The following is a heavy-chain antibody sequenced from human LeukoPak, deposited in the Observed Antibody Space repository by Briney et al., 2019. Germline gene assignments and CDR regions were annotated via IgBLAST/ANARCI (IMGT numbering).Heavy chain of an antibody. J-gene: IGHJ6*03. CDR1: GFTFDDYA. Sequence: PGGSLRLSSAASGFTFDDYAMHWVRQAPGKGLEWVSGISWNSGSIGYADSVKGRFTISRDNSKNTLWLQMNSLKGEDTAVYYCAKSWRGRGYYGYGPSEYFYYMDVWGKGTTVTISS. CDR2: ISWNSGSI. CDR3: AKSWRGRGYYGYGPSEYFYYMDV. V-gene: IGHV3-9*01. D-gene: IGHD3-10*01.